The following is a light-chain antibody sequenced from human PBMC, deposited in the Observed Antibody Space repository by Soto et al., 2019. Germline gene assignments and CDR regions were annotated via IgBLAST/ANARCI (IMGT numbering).Light chain of an antibody. CDR3: QQYNSLWT. CDR1: QSISSW. V-gene: IGKV1-5*03. CDR2: KAS. Sequence: DIQMTQSPSTLSASVGDRVTITCRASQSISSWLAWYQQKPGKAPKLLIYKASSLDSGVPSRFSGSGSGTEFTLTISRLQPDDFATYYCQQYNSLWTFGQGTKVEIK. J-gene: IGKJ1*01.